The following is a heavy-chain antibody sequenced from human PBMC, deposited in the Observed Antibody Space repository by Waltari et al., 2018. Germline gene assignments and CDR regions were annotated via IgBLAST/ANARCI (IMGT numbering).Heavy chain of an antibody. CDR3: GTYSSDYLSYYFMDV. CDR2: FDTEEGET. Sequence: EVQLVQSGAEVKKPGATVKISCKVSGDTFTDYYIHWVQQAPGKGPEWMGLFDTEEGETIHAEKFQDRVTLTADTSTATAYMELSSLRSEDTAVYYCGTYSSDYLSYYFMDVWGKGTTVTVSS. CDR1: GDTFTDYY. J-gene: IGHJ6*03. V-gene: IGHV1-69-2*01. D-gene: IGHD3-22*01.